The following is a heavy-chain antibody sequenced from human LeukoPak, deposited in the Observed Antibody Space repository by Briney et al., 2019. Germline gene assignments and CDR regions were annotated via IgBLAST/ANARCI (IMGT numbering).Heavy chain of an antibody. J-gene: IGHJ5*02. Sequence: PGGSLRLSCAASGFTVSSNYMSWVRQAPGKGLEWVSVIYSGGSTYYADSVKGRFTISRDNSKNTLYLQMNSLRAEDTAVYYCARSSSGYSLNWFDPRGQGTLVTVSS. D-gene: IGHD3-22*01. V-gene: IGHV3-53*01. CDR2: IYSGGST. CDR1: GFTVSSNY. CDR3: ARSSSGYSLNWFDP.